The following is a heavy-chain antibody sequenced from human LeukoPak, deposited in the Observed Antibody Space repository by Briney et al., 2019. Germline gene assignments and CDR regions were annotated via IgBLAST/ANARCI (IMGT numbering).Heavy chain of an antibody. CDR3: ASGDSGSYRDY. D-gene: IGHD1-26*01. V-gene: IGHV3-48*04. J-gene: IGHJ4*02. Sequence: PGGSLRLSCAASGFTFRTYSMHWVRQAPGKGLEWVSYISSTSSPIFYADSVKGRFTISRDNAKNSLYLQMNSLRVEDTAVYYCASGDSGSYRDYWGQGTLVTVSP. CDR1: GFTFRTYS. CDR2: ISSTSSPI.